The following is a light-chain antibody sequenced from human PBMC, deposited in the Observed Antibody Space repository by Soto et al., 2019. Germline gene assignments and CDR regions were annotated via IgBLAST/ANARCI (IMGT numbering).Light chain of an antibody. CDR3: QHLGSYPQS. Sequence: DIQLTQSPSFLSASVGDRVTITCRASQGVSGYFAWYQQKPGKAPKLLIYGASTLQSGVPSRLSGSGSGTEFTLTISSLQAEDFATYYCQHLGSYPQSFGGGSRVEI. CDR2: GAS. V-gene: IGKV1-9*01. J-gene: IGKJ4*01. CDR1: QGVSGY.